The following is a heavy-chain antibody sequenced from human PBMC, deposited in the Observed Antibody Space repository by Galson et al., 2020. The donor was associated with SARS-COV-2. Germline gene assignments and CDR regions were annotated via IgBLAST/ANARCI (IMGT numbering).Heavy chain of an antibody. Sequence: SETLSLTCTVSGYSISSGYYWGWIRQPPGKGLEWIGSIYHSGSTYYNPSLKSRVTISVDTSKNQFSLKLSSVTAADTAVYYCATEGATRVYWGQGTRVTVSS. CDR3: ATEGATRVY. J-gene: IGHJ4*02. V-gene: IGHV4-38-2*02. CDR1: GYSISSGYY. CDR2: IYHSGST. D-gene: IGHD1-26*01.